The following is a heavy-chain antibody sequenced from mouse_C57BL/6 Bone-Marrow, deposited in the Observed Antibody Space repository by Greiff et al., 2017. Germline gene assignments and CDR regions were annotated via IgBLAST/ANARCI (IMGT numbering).Heavy chain of an antibody. CDR1: GYTFTSYW. CDR3: AIDYDYDGPAWFAY. D-gene: IGHD2-4*01. Sequence: QVQLQQPGAELVKPGASVKVSCKASGYTFTSYWMHWVKQRPGQGLEWIGRIHPSDSDTNYNQKFKGKATLTVDKSSSTAYMQLSSLTSEDSAFYYCAIDYDYDGPAWFAYWGQGTLVTVSA. V-gene: IGHV1-74*01. J-gene: IGHJ3*01. CDR2: IHPSDSDT.